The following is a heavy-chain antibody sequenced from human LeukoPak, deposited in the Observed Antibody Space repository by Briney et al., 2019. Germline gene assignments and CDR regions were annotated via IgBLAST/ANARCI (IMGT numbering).Heavy chain of an antibody. D-gene: IGHD6-19*01. J-gene: IGHJ4*02. V-gene: IGHV1-69*06. CDR1: GGTFSSYA. Sequence: SVKVSCKASGGTFSSYAISWVRQAPGQGLEWTGRIIPIFGTANYAQKFQGRVTITADKSTSTAYMELSSLRSEDTAVYYCASRTPSGIAVAGSIDYWGQGTLVTVSS. CDR2: IIPIFGTA. CDR3: ASRTPSGIAVAGSIDY.